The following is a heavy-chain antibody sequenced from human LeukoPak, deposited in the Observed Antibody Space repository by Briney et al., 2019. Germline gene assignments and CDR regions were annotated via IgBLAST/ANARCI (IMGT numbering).Heavy chain of an antibody. CDR3: VRDGGVSGYDLLDY. CDR1: GFKFGSFS. CDR2: ITSSSSAT. V-gene: IGHV3-48*04. D-gene: IGHD5-12*01. J-gene: IGHJ4*02. Sequence: PGGSLRLSCAASGFKFGSFSMGWVRQAPGKGLEWLSYITSSSSATYYADSLMGRFTISRDNAKNSLSLQMNSLRAEDTAVYYCVRDGGVSGYDLLDYWGQGTLVTVSS.